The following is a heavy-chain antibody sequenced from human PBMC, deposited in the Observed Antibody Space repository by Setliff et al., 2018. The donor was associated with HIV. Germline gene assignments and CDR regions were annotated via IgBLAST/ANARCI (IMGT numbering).Heavy chain of an antibody. CDR2: IDDSGNT. J-gene: IGHJ3*02. D-gene: IGHD3-9*01. CDR1: GASFSDCH. CDR3: ARVPDYFDILSGWRQNASDI. Sequence: SETLSLTCAVYGASFSDCHWTWIRQPPGRGLEWIGEIDDSGNTYYNTSLKSRVTMSVDTSKKQFSLSMRSMTAAETAFYYCARVPDYFDILSGWRQNASDIWGQGTMVTVSS. V-gene: IGHV4-34*01.